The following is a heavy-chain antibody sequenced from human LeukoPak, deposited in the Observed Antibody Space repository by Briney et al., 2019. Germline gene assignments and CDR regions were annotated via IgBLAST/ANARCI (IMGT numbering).Heavy chain of an antibody. V-gene: IGHV3-69-1*01. D-gene: IGHD5-12*01. CDR1: GFTFSSYS. CDR2: MTRSSAI. Sequence: PGGSLRLSCAASGFTFSSYSMNWVRQAPGKGLEWVATMTRSSAIFYADSVKGRFTISRDNARNSVYLQMNSLRDDDTAVYSCARGGRAGGQGTLVTVSS. J-gene: IGHJ4*02. CDR3: ARGGRA.